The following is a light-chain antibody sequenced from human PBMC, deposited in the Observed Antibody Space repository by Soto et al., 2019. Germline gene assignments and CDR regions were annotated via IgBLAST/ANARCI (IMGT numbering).Light chain of an antibody. J-gene: IGLJ1*01. Sequence: QSALTQPPSASGSPGQSVTISCTGTSSDFGGYNYVSWYHQHPGKAPKLMIYAVSKRPSGVPDRFSGSKSGNTASLTVSGMQAEDETDYYCSSYAGSNNLVFGTGTKVTVL. CDR2: AVS. CDR1: SSDFGGYNY. CDR3: SSYAGSNNLV. V-gene: IGLV2-8*01.